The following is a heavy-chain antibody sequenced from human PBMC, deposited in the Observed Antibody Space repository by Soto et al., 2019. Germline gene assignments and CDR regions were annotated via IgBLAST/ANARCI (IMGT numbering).Heavy chain of an antibody. J-gene: IGHJ4*02. D-gene: IGHD3-3*01. CDR2: INPNSGGT. Sequence: ASVKVSCKVSGYTLSELSMHWVRRAPGQGLEWMGWINPNSGGTNYAQKFQGWVTMTRDTSISTAYMELSRLRSDDTAVYYCARAPSLYDFWSGYYISYFDYWGQGTLVTVSS. CDR1: GYTLSELS. V-gene: IGHV1-2*04. CDR3: ARAPSLYDFWSGYYISYFDY.